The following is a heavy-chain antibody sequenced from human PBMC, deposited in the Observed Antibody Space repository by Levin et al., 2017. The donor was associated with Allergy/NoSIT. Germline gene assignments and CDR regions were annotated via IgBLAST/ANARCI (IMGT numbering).Heavy chain of an antibody. Sequence: GESLKISCAASGFTFSSYSMNWVRQAPGKGLEWVSSISSSSSYIYYADSVKGRFTISRDNAKNSLYLQMNSLRAEDTAVYYCAREKDTAMVALDYWGQGTLVTVSS. CDR1: GFTFSSYS. CDR2: ISSSSSYI. D-gene: IGHD5-18*01. J-gene: IGHJ4*02. CDR3: AREKDTAMVALDY. V-gene: IGHV3-21*01.